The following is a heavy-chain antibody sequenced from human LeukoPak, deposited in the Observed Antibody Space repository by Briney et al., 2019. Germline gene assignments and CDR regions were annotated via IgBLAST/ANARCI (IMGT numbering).Heavy chain of an antibody. CDR1: GFTFSSYA. CDR2: ISSSGGST. CDR3: AKDGRVAKGYYFDY. D-gene: IGHD5-12*01. Sequence: GGSLRLSCAASGFTFSSYAMSWVRQAPGKGLEWVSAISSSGGSTFYADSVKGRFTISRENSKNTLYLQMNSVRAEDTAVYYCAKDGRVAKGYYFDYWGQGTLVTVSS. J-gene: IGHJ4*02. V-gene: IGHV3-23*01.